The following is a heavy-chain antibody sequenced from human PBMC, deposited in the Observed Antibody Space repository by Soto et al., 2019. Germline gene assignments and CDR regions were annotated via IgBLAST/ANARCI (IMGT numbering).Heavy chain of an antibody. J-gene: IGHJ6*02. Sequence: GGSLRLSCAASGFNVGDYEMNWVRQAPGKGLEWISMITSGGTVFYYADSVRGRFAISRDDTENSLYLQMDSLRVEDTALYYCARGRYALGVWGQGTTVTVSS. V-gene: IGHV3-48*03. CDR2: ITSGGTVF. CDR3: ARGRYALGV. D-gene: IGHD3-9*01. CDR1: GFNVGDYE.